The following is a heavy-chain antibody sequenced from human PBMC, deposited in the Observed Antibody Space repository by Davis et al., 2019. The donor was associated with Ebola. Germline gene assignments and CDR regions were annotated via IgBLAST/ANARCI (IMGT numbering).Heavy chain of an antibody. CDR3: AKDISFIAAAGAYFDY. D-gene: IGHD6-13*01. Sequence: PGGSLRLSCAASGFTFSSYAMTWVRQAPGKGLEWVSAISGSGGSTYYADSVKGRFTISRDNAKNSLYLQMNSLRAEDTALYYCAKDISFIAAAGAYFDYWGQGTLVTVSS. CDR2: ISGSGGST. CDR1: GFTFSSYA. J-gene: IGHJ4*02. V-gene: IGHV3-23*01.